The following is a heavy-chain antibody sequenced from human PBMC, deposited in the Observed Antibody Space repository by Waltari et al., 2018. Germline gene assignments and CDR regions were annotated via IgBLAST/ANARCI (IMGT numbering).Heavy chain of an antibody. CDR1: GFSLRNARMG. V-gene: IGHV2-26*01. CDR2: IFSYADK. Sequence: QFTLKESGPVLVKSTETLPLTCTVPGFSLRNARMGVSWIRQPPVKALECLSHIFSYADKSYNSALKSRLTISRDTSKRQVVLTMTNVEPVDTATYFCTRISPRRYYYMDVWSKGTTVTVSS. J-gene: IGHJ6*03. CDR3: TRISPRRYYYMDV.